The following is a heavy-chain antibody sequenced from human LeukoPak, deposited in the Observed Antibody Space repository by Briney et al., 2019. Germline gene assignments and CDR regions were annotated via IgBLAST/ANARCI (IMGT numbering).Heavy chain of an antibody. CDR1: GFTFSSYG. D-gene: IGHD5-24*01. J-gene: IGHJ4*02. V-gene: IGHV3-30*02. CDR2: IRYDGSNK. Sequence: GGSLRLSCAASGFTFSSYGMHWVRQAPGKGLEWVAFIRYDGSNKYYADSVKGRFTISRDNAKNSLYLQMNSLRAEDTAVYYCARDLREMATTNFDYWGQGTLVTVSS. CDR3: ARDLREMATTNFDY.